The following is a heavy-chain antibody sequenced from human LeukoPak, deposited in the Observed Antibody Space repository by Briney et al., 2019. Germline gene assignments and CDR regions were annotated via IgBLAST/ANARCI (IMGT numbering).Heavy chain of an antibody. CDR1: GGSISSYY. V-gene: IGHV4-59*12. CDR2: IYYSGST. CDR3: ARVKAMAKYYLYYGMDV. J-gene: IGHJ6*02. D-gene: IGHD5-18*01. Sequence: SETLSLTCTVSGGSISSYYWSWIRQPPGKGLEWIGYIYYSGSTNYNPSLKSRVTISVDTSKNQFSLKLSSVTAADTAVYYCARVKAMAKYYLYYGMDVWGQGTTVTVSS.